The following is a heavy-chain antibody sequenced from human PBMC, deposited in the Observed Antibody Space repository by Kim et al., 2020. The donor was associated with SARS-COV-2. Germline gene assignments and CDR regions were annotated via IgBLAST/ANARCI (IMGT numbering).Heavy chain of an antibody. J-gene: IGHJ6*02. V-gene: IGHV4-39*01. CDR3: ARLVVWSSSFGNRYGMDV. D-gene: IGHD6-13*01. Sequence: KSRVTISVDTSKNQFSLKLSSVTAADTAVYYCARLVVWSSSFGNRYGMDVWGQGTTVTVSS.